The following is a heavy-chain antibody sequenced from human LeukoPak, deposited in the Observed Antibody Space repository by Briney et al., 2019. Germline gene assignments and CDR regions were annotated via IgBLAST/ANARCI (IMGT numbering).Heavy chain of an antibody. D-gene: IGHD3-22*01. CDR1: GFTFSSYW. CDR2: IKQDGSEK. J-gene: IGHJ4*02. V-gene: IGHV3-7*03. CDR3: ARGPFSYDSSAFYFDY. Sequence: GGSLRLSCAASGFTFSSYWMSWVRQAPGKGLEWVANIKQDGSEKYYVDSVKGRFTISRDNAKNSLYLLMNSLRAEDTAVYYCARGPFSYDSSAFYFDYWGQGTLVTVSS.